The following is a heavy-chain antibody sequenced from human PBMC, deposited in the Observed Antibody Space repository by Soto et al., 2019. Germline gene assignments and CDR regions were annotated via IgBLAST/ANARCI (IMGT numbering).Heavy chain of an antibody. D-gene: IGHD5-18*01. J-gene: IGHJ1*01. CDR3: GRIPRYSFPPLAPLDH. Sequence: SVKVSCKASGGTFNTYTFSWVRQAPGQGLEWMGSILPILGTINYAQNFQGRLSITADQSSTTTYMELSSLTSHDTAVYFCGRIPRYSFPPLAPLDHWGQGTVVTVSS. CDR2: ILPILGTI. CDR1: GGTFNTYT. V-gene: IGHV1-69*08.